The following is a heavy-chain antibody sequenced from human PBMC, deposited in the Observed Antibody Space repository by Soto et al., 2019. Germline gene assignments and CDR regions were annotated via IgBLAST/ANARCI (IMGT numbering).Heavy chain of an antibody. V-gene: IGHV1-2*04. CDR2: INTNSGGT. Sequence: QVQLVQSGAEVKKPGASVKVSCKASGYTFTGYYMHWVRQAPGQGLEWRGWINTNSGGTNYAQKVQVWVTMTRDTSISTAYMELSRLRSDDTAVYYCARSGWFECSSTSCPLDVWGQGTTVTVSS. J-gene: IGHJ6*02. CDR1: GYTFTGYY. D-gene: IGHD2-2*01. CDR3: ARSGWFECSSTSCPLDV.